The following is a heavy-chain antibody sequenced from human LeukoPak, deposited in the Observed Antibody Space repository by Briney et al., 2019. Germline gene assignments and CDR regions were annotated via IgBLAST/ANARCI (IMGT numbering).Heavy chain of an antibody. CDR2: ISAYNGNT. V-gene: IGHV1-18*01. CDR3: ARGVFRMEDGYSH. CDR1: GYTFTSYG. Sequence: ASVKVSCTASGYTFTSYGISWVRQAPGQGLEWMGWISAYNGNTNYAQKLQGRVTMTTETSTSTAYMELRNLRADDTAVYYCARGVFRMEDGYSHWGQGTLVTVS. J-gene: IGHJ4*02. D-gene: IGHD5-24*01.